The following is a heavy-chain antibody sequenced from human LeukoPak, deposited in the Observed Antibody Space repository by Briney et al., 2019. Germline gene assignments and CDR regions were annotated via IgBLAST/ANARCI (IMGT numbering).Heavy chain of an antibody. CDR1: GFTFSSYA. CDR3: ARDPPYYYGSGSS. J-gene: IGHJ4*02. D-gene: IGHD3-10*01. V-gene: IGHV3-30-3*01. CDR2: ISYDGSNK. Sequence: PGGSLRLSCAASGFTFSSYAMHWVRQAPGKGLEWVAVISYDGSNKYYADSVKGRFTISRDNSKNTLYLQMNSLRAEDTAVYYCARDPPYYYGSGSSWGQGTLVTVSS.